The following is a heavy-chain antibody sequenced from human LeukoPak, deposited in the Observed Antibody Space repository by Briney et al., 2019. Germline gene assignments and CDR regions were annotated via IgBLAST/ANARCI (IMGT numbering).Heavy chain of an antibody. CDR1: GFTFGKYW. Sequence: GGSLRLSCVASGFTFGKYWMSWVRQTPGEGLEWVANIKEDGSEQYYVDSVKGRFTITRDNAKNLLYLQVNSLRAEDTAVYYCARDVSNSGWYEGTFDAWGQGTMVTVSS. D-gene: IGHD6-19*01. J-gene: IGHJ3*01. V-gene: IGHV3-7*03. CDR3: ARDVSNSGWYEGTFDA. CDR2: IKEDGSEQ.